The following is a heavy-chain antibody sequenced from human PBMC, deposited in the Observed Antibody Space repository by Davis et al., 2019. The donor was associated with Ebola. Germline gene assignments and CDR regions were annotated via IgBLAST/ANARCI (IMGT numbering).Heavy chain of an antibody. V-gene: IGHV1-2*02. CDR3: ARDSGGSSWYGY. Sequence: ASVKVSCKASGYTFTGYYMHWVRQAPGQGLEWMGWINPNSGGTNYAQKFQGRVTMTRDTSISTAYMELSRLRSDDTAVYYCARDSGGSSWYGYWGQGTLVTVSS. J-gene: IGHJ4*02. CDR1: GYTFTGYY. D-gene: IGHD6-13*01. CDR2: INPNSGGT.